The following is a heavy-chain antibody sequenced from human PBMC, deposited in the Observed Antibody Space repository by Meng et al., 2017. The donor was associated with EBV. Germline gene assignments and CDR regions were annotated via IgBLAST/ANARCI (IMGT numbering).Heavy chain of an antibody. CDR2: IYWDDDK. D-gene: IGHD6-13*01. CDR1: GFSLSTSGVC. Sequence: QSPFELSRLPLLKPTPTLTLTCTFSGFSLSTSGVCVGWIRQPPGRALEWLALIYWDDDKRYSPSLKSSLTITKDTSKNQVVLTMTNMDPVDTATYYCAHRRDEYSSSWYSWFDPWGQGTLVTVSS. CDR3: AHRRDEYSSSWYSWFDP. V-gene: IGHV2-5*02. J-gene: IGHJ5*02.